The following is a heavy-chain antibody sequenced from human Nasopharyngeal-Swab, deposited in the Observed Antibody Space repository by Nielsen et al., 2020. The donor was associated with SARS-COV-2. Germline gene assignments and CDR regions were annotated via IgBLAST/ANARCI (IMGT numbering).Heavy chain of an antibody. V-gene: IGHV3-11*01. CDR2: ISSSDSIR. Sequence: RQPPGKGLEWVSDISSSDSIRYYADSVKGRFTISRDNAKNSLYLQMNSLRAEDTAVYYCARAGAVAGTSRSRYYYGMDVWGQGTTVTVSS. J-gene: IGHJ6*02. D-gene: IGHD6-19*01. CDR3: ARAGAVAGTSRSRYYYGMDV.